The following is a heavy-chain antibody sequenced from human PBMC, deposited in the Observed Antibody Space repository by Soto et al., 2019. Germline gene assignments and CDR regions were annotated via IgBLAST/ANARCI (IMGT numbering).Heavy chain of an antibody. D-gene: IGHD4-17*01. CDR2: ISAYNGNT. CDR1: GYTFTSYG. V-gene: IGHV1-18*04. CDR3: ARKDYGGNKGDDAFDI. Sequence: QVQLAQSGAEVKKPGASVKVSCKASGYTFTSYGISWVRQAPGQGLERMGWISAYNGNTNYAQKLQGRVTMTTDTSTSTAYRELRSLSSDDTAVYYCARKDYGGNKGDDAFDIWGQGTMVTVSS. J-gene: IGHJ3*02.